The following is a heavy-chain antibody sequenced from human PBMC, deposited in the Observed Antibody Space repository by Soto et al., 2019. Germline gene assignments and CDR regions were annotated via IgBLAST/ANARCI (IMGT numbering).Heavy chain of an antibody. CDR2: IYPGGGRT. V-gene: IGHV1-46*01. Sequence: QVQLVQSGAEVTKPGASVKLSCKASGYTFTSYYIHWVRQAPGQGLEWVAMIYPGGGRTKNAQMFQGRVALTRDTSTSTVDMDVSSLTSAETAVYYCASGPSCGGGCYLVDYWGQGSLVTVSS. CDR1: GYTFTSYY. CDR3: ASGPSCGGGCYLVDY. J-gene: IGHJ4*02. D-gene: IGHD2-21*02.